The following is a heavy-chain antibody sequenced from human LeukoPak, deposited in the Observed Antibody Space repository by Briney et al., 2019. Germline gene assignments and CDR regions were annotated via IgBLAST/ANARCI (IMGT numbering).Heavy chain of an antibody. J-gene: IGHJ4*02. CDR3: ARGWGWLY. D-gene: IGHD1-26*01. CDR2: IWYDGSNK. Sequence: GRSLRLSCAASGFTFSSYGMHWVRQAPGKGLEWVAVIWYDGSNKCYADSVKGRFTISRDNSKNTLYLQMNSLRAEDTAVYYCARGWGWLYWGQGTLVTVSS. V-gene: IGHV3-33*01. CDR1: GFTFSSYG.